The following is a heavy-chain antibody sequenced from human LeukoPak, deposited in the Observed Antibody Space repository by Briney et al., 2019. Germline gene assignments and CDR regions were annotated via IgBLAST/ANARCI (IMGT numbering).Heavy chain of an antibody. V-gene: IGHV4-31*03. CDR2: IYYSGNT. Sequence: SETLSLTCTVSGGSISNGGYYWSWIRQLPGKGLEWIEYIYYSGNTYYNPSLKSRVTISIDTSKNQFSLKLSSVTAADTAVYYCAREDRLNWFDPWGQGTLATVSS. CDR3: AREDRLNWFDP. J-gene: IGHJ5*02. CDR1: GGSISNGGYY.